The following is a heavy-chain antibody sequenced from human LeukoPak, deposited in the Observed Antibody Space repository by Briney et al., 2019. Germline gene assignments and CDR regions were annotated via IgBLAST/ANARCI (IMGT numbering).Heavy chain of an antibody. Sequence: GGSLRLSCAASGFTFSSYSMNWVRQAPGKGLEWVSSISSSSNYIYYADSVKGRFTISRDNAKNSLYLQMNSLRAEDTAVYYCARATWYSGYDFDYWGQGTLVTVSS. CDR3: ARATWYSGYDFDY. CDR1: GFTFSSYS. CDR2: ISSSSNYI. V-gene: IGHV3-21*01. J-gene: IGHJ4*02. D-gene: IGHD5-12*01.